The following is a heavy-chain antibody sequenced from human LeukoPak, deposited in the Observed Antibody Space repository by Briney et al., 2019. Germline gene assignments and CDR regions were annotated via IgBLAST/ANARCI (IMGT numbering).Heavy chain of an antibody. J-gene: IGHJ4*02. D-gene: IGHD6-19*01. V-gene: IGHV4-34*01. CDR3: ARKAGYSSGWSPRYFDY. Sequence: SETLSLTCAAYGGSFSGYYWSWIRQPPGKGLEWIGEINHSGSTNYNPSLKSRVTISVDTSKNQFSLKLSSVTAADTAVYYCARKAGYSSGWSPRYFDYWGQGTLVTVSS. CDR1: GGSFSGYY. CDR2: INHSGST.